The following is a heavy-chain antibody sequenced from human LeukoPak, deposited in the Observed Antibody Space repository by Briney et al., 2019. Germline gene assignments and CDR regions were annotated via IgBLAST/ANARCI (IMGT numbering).Heavy chain of an antibody. J-gene: IGHJ4*02. CDR1: GFTFSSYE. D-gene: IGHD1-26*01. V-gene: IGHV3-48*03. CDR3: ARDSGSDGLDY. CDR2: ISSSGSTI. Sequence: GGSLRLSCAASGFTFSSYEMNWVRQAPGKGLEWVSYISSSGSTIYYADSVKGRFTISRDNAKNSLYLQMNSLRAEDTAVYYCARDSGSDGLDYWGQGTLVTVSS.